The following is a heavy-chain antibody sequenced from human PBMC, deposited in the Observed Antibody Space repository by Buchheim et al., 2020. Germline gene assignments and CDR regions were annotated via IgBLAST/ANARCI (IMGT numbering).Heavy chain of an antibody. CDR2: INSDGSST. CDR3: ARSYDSSGYGKYYYYGMDV. D-gene: IGHD3-22*01. J-gene: IGHJ6*02. CDR1: GFTFSSYW. V-gene: IGHV3-74*01. Sequence: EVQLVESGGGLVQPGGSLRLSCAASGFTFSSYWMHWVRQAPRKGLVWVSRINSDGSSTSYADSVKGRFTISRDNAKNTLYLQMNSLRAEDTAVYYCARSYDSSGYGKYYYYGMDVWGQGTT.